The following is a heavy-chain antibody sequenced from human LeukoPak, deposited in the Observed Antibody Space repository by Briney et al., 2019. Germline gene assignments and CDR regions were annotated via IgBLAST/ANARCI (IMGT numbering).Heavy chain of an antibody. D-gene: IGHD5-18*01. J-gene: IGHJ4*02. Sequence: GASVKVSCKVSGYTLTELSMHWVRPAPGKGREWMGGFDPEDGETIYAQKFQGRVTMTEDTSTDTAYMELSSLRSEDTAVYYCATAPPAGGYSYGYDYWGQGTLVTVSS. CDR1: GYTLTELS. CDR3: ATAPPAGGYSYGYDY. V-gene: IGHV1-24*01. CDR2: FDPEDGET.